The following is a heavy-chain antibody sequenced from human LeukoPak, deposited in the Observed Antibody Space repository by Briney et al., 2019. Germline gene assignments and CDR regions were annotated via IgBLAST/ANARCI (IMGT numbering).Heavy chain of an antibody. CDR3: AKQPTHCSGGRCYPNWFDP. J-gene: IGHJ5*02. V-gene: IGHV4-4*09. D-gene: IGHD2-15*01. CDR1: GGSISNYY. CDR2: IYSSGGT. Sequence: SETLSLTCTVSGGSISNYYWDWIRQPPGKGLEWIGYIYSSGGTNYNPSLKSRVTISVDTSKNQFSLKLSSVTAADTAVYYCAKQPTHCSGGRCYPNWFDPWGQGTLVTVTS.